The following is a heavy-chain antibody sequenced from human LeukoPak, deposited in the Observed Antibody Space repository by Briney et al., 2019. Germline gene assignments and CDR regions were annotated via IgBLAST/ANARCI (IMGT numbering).Heavy chain of an antibody. CDR3: AREHCSGGSCAFDY. CDR2: IKQDGSEK. V-gene: IGHV3-7*01. CDR1: GFTFSSYW. J-gene: IGHJ4*02. D-gene: IGHD2-15*01. Sequence: GGSLRLSCAASGFTFSSYWMSWVRQAPGKGLEWVANIKQDGSEKYYVDSVKGRFTISRDNAKNSLYLQMNSLRAEDTAVYYCAREHCSGGSCAFDYWGQGTLVTVSS.